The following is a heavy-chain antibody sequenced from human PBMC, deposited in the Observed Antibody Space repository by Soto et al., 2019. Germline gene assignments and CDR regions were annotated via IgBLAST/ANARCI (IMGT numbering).Heavy chain of an antibody. CDR1: GYTFTGYY. V-gene: IGHV1-2*02. D-gene: IGHD1-20*01. Sequence: AAVKVSCKASGYTFTGYYMHWVRQAPGQGLEWMGWINPNSGGTNCAQKFQGRVTMTRDTSISTAYMELSRLRSDDTAVYYCARVGRNRYMGMDVWGQGTTVTVSS. CDR2: INPNSGGT. J-gene: IGHJ6*02. CDR3: ARVGRNRYMGMDV.